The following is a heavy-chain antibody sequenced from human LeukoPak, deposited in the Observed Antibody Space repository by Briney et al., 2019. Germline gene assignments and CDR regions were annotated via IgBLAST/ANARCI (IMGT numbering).Heavy chain of an antibody. CDR3: AKDREQLWLKYYFDY. J-gene: IGHJ4*02. D-gene: IGHD5-18*01. CDR2: ISYDGSNK. CDR1: GFTFSSYA. V-gene: IGHV3-30-3*01. Sequence: GRSLRLSCAASGFTFSSYAMHWARQAPGKGLEWVAVISYDGSNKYYADSVKGRFTISRDNSKNTLYLQMNSLRAEDTAVYYCAKDREQLWLKYYFDYWGQGTLVTVSS.